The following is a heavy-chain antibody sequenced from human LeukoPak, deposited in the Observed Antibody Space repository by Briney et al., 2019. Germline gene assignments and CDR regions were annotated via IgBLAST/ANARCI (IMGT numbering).Heavy chain of an antibody. J-gene: IGHJ6*03. CDR2: INPNSGGT. CDR1: GYTFTSYD. Sequence: ASVKVSCKASGYTFTSYDINWVRQATGQGLEWMGWINPNSGGTNYAQKFQGRVTMTRDTSISTAYMELSRLRSDDTAVYYCASWGVYCSSTSCRDYYYMDVWGKGTTVTVSS. V-gene: IGHV1-2*02. CDR3: ASWGVYCSSTSCRDYYYMDV. D-gene: IGHD2-2*01.